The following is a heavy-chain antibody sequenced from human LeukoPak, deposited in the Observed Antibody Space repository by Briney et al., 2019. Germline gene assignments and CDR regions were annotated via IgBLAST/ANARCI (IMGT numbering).Heavy chain of an antibody. V-gene: IGHV1-2*02. CDR2: INPNSGGT. CDR1: GCTFTGDY. J-gene: IGHJ4*02. D-gene: IGHD6-13*01. CDR3: ARDSSWFDY. Sequence: SVTVSCMASGCTFTGDYMHWVRQAPGQGLEWMGWINPNSGGTNYAQKFQGRVTMTRDTSISTAYMELSRLRSDDTAVYYCARDSSWFDYWGQGTPVPVSS.